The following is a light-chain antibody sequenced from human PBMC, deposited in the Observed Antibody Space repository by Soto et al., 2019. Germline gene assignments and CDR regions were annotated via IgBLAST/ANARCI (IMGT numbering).Light chain of an antibody. J-gene: IGLJ1*01. CDR3: SSNVGSNNFF. Sequence: QSVLTQPPSASGSPGQSVTISCTGTSSDIGNYKYVSWYQQHQGKAPKLIIYDVTERPSGIPDRFSGSKSGNTASLTVSGLQAEDDALYYCSSNVGSNNFFFGTGTKLTVL. V-gene: IGLV2-8*01. CDR2: DVT. CDR1: SSDIGNYKY.